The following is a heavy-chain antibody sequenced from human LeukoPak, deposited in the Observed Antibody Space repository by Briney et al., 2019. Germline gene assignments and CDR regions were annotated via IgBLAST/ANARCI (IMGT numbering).Heavy chain of an antibody. CDR3: ARARGNYDRSGFSALDY. J-gene: IGHJ4*02. CDR2: IWYDGSNK. Sequence: GGSLRLSCAASGFTFSSYGMHWVRQAPGKGLEWVAVIWYDGSNKNYADSLKGRFTISRDNSKNTLYLQMDSLRAEDTAVYYCARARGNYDRSGFSALDYWGQGTLVTVSS. V-gene: IGHV3-33*01. D-gene: IGHD3-22*01. CDR1: GFTFSSYG.